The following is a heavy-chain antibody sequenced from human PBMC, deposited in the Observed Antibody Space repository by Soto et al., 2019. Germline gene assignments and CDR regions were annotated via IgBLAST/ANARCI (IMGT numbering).Heavy chain of an antibody. J-gene: IGHJ3*02. D-gene: IGHD1-1*01. CDR2: INPNSGGT. CDR3: ARARVQLERRGLPDAFDI. Sequence: QVQLVQSGAEVKKPGASVKVSCKASGYTFTGYYMHWVRQAPGQGLEWMGWINPNSGGTNYAQKFQGWVTMTRDTSISTAYMELSRLRSDDTAVYYCARARVQLERRGLPDAFDIWGQGTMVTVSS. V-gene: IGHV1-2*04. CDR1: GYTFTGYY.